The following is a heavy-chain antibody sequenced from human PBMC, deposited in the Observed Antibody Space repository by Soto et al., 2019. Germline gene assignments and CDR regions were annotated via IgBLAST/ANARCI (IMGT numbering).Heavy chain of an antibody. CDR3: ARSPNYDFWSGYPYYYYYMDV. CDR2: IYYSGST. Sequence: SETLSLTCTVSGGSISSYYWSWIRQPPGKGLEWIGYIYYSGSTNYNPSLKSRVTISVDTSKNQFSLKLSSVTAADTAVYYCARSPNYDFWSGYPYYYYYMDVWGKGTTVT. V-gene: IGHV4-59*08. D-gene: IGHD3-3*01. CDR1: GGSISSYY. J-gene: IGHJ6*03.